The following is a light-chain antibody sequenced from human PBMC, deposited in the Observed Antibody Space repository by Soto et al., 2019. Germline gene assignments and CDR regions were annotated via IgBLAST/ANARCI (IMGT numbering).Light chain of an antibody. Sequence: EVVLTQSPVTLSLSPGERATLSCRASQSVSSNLAWYQQKPGQAPRLLIYGASTRATGIPARFSGSGFGTEFTLTISSLQPDDSATYYCQNYNQYSRTFGQGTKVDI. V-gene: IGKV3-15*01. CDR1: QSVSSN. CDR3: QNYNQYSRT. J-gene: IGKJ1*01. CDR2: GAS.